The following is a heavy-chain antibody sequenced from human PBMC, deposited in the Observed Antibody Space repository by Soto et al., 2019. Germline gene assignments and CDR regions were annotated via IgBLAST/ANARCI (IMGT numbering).Heavy chain of an antibody. CDR1: GFTFSSYW. D-gene: IGHD6-19*01. V-gene: IGHV3-74*01. Sequence: GGSLRLSCAASGFTFSSYWMHWVRQAPGKGLVWVSRTNSDGSSTIYADSVKGRFTISRDNAKNTLYLQMNSLRAEDTAVYYCATSSGWTDYWGQGTLVTVSS. J-gene: IGHJ4*02. CDR3: ATSSGWTDY. CDR2: TNSDGSST.